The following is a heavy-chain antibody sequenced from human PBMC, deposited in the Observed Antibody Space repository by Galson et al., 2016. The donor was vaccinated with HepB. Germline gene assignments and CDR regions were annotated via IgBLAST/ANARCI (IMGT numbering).Heavy chain of an antibody. CDR2: IYHSEST. V-gene: IGHV4-4*02. CDR3: ARTAVDTGMVISVFGGGMDV. Sequence: ETLSLTCAVSGGSINSSNWWNWVRQPPGKGLEWIGEIYHSESTNYNPSLKSRVTISVDKSKNQFSLKLTSVTAADTAVYYCARTAVDTGMVISVFGGGMDVWGQGTTLIVSS. D-gene: IGHD5-18*01. CDR1: GGSINSSNW. J-gene: IGHJ6*02.